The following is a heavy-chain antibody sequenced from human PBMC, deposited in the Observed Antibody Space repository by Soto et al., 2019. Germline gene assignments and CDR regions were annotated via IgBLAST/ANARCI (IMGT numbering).Heavy chain of an antibody. CDR1: GGTFSSYA. CDR2: IIPIFGTA. J-gene: IGHJ6*02. Sequence: QVQLVQSGAEVKKPGSSVKVSCKASGGTFSSYAISWVRQAPGQGLEWMGGIIPIFGTANYAQKFQGRVTITADESTSTAYMELSSLRSEDTAGYYCARDGLASCPTRESPMDVWGQGTTVTVSS. D-gene: IGHD6-6*01. V-gene: IGHV1-69*01. CDR3: ARDGLASCPTRESPMDV.